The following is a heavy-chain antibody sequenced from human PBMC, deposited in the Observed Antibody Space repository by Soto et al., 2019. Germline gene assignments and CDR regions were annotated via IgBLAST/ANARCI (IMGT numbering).Heavy chain of an antibody. D-gene: IGHD5-12*01. Sequence: PGGSLRLSCVASGFTLSDHWMHWVRQRPGKGLEWVSRIYTTTNYADSVKGRFIISRDNAKNTLYLQMNDLRDEDTAVYYCLRGASGYGNFDYWGQGTLVTVSS. CDR1: GFTLSDHW. CDR3: LRGASGYGNFDY. CDR2: IYTTT. V-gene: IGHV3-74*01. J-gene: IGHJ4*02.